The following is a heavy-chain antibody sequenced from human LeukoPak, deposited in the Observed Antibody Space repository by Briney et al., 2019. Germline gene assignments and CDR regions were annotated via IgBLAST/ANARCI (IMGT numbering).Heavy chain of an antibody. V-gene: IGHV3-7*01. CDR2: IKQDGSEK. CDR3: ARGDGSDYYGSGSYGFDY. Sequence: GGSLRPSCAASGFTFSSYWMSWVRQAPGKGLEWVANIKQDGSEKYYVDSVKGRFTISRDNAKNPLYLQMDSLRAEDTAVYYCARGDGSDYYGSGSYGFDYWGQGTLVTVSS. CDR1: GFTFSSYW. J-gene: IGHJ4*02. D-gene: IGHD3-10*01.